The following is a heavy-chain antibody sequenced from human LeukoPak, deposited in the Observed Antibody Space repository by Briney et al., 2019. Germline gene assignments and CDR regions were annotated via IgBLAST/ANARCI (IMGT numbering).Heavy chain of an antibody. CDR1: GLTFSNAW. CDR3: AKDSYDRSGYYYYYFAY. CDR2: IQNKADGGTT. J-gene: IGHJ4*02. D-gene: IGHD3-22*01. V-gene: IGHV3-15*01. Sequence: NSGGSLRLSCAASGLTFSNAWMSWVSQAPGKGLEWVARIQNKADGGTTDYAAAVKGRFTISRDDSKNTLYLQMNSLRAGDTAVYYCAKDSYDRSGYYYYYFAYWGQGTQVTVSS.